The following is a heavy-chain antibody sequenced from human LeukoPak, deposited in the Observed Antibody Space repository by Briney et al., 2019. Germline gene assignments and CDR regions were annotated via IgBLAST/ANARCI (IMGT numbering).Heavy chain of an antibody. J-gene: IGHJ4*02. CDR1: GGSFSGYY. CDR2: INHSGST. CDR3: ARLGSSRRGDY. D-gene: IGHD6-13*01. V-gene: IGHV4-34*01. Sequence: TSETLSLTCAVYGGSFSGYYWSWIRQPPGKGLEWIGEINHSGSTNYNPSLKSRVTISVDTSKNQFSLKLSSVTAADTAVYYCARLGSSRRGDYRGQGTLVTVSS.